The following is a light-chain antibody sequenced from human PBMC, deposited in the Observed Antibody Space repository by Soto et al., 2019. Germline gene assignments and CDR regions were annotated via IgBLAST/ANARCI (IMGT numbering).Light chain of an antibody. J-gene: IGKJ1*01. V-gene: IGKV3-20*01. CDR2: GAS. CDR3: QQYGSSPVA. CDR1: QSVSSDY. Sequence: EIVLTQSPGTLSLSPGERATLSCRASQSVSSDYLAWYQQKPGQAPRLLIYGASSRATAIPDRFSASGSGTDFTLTISRLEPEEFAVYYCQQYGSSPVAFGQGTKVEIK.